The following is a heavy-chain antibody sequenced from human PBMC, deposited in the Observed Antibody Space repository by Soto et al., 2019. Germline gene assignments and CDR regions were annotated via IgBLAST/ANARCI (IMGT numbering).Heavy chain of an antibody. CDR2: ISWNSGSI. D-gene: IGHD2-2*01. CDR3: AKDIRGYCSSTSCYGGFDY. V-gene: IGHV3-9*01. Sequence: PGGSLRLSCAASGFTFDDYAMHWVRQAPGKGLEWVSGISWNSGSIGYADSVKGRFTISRDNAKNSLYLQMNSLRAEDTALYYCAKDIRGYCSSTSCYGGFDYWGQGTLVTVSS. CDR1: GFTFDDYA. J-gene: IGHJ4*02.